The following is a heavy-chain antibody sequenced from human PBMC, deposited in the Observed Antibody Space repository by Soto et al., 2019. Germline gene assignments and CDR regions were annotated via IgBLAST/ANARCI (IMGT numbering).Heavy chain of an antibody. J-gene: IGHJ4*02. V-gene: IGHV4-4*07. Sequence: KPSETLSLTCTVSGGSISSYYWSWIRQPAGKGLQWIGRIYTSGSTNYNPSLKSRVTMSVDTSKNQFSLKLSSVTAADTAVYYCARACSSTSCYDVFDSWVQGTLATVSS. D-gene: IGHD2-2*01. CDR2: IYTSGST. CDR3: ARACSSTSCYDVFDS. CDR1: GGSISSYY.